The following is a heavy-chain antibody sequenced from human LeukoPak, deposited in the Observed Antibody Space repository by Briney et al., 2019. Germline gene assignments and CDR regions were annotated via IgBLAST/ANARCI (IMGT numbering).Heavy chain of an antibody. CDR2: IGGSGDKT. D-gene: IGHD6-19*01. J-gene: IGHJ4*02. V-gene: IGHV3-23*01. CDR1: GFTFNRNA. Sequence: GGSLRLSCAASGFTFNRNAISWVRQAPGKGLEWVSTIGGSGDKTFYADSVKGRFTISRDKSKNTLYLQMNSLRAEDTAVYYCARLGYGGSGWYFDYWGQGTLVTVSS. CDR3: ARLGYGGSGWYFDY.